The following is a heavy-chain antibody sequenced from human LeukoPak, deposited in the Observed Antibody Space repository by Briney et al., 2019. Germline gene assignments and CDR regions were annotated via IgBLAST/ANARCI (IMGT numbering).Heavy chain of an antibody. CDR2: ISSGSRTI. CDR3: ARDRAGMGYYFDY. CDR1: GFSFSGYS. V-gene: IGHV3-48*04. J-gene: IGHJ4*02. Sequence: GGSLRLSCVASGFSFSGYSMNWVRQAPGKGLDWVSYISSGSRTIFYGDSVKGRFTISRDNAKNSLYLQMNSLRAEDTAVYYCARDRAGMGYYFDYWGQGTLVTVSS. D-gene: IGHD6-19*01.